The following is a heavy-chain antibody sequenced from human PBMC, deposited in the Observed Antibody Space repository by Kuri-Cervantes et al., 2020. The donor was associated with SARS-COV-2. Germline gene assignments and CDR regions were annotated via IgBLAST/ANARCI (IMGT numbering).Heavy chain of an antibody. J-gene: IGHJ3*02. Sequence: SETLSLTCTVSGGPISSSSYYWGWIRQPPGKGLEWIGSIYYSGSTYYNPSLKSRVTISVDTSKNQFSLKLSSVTAADTAVYYCARAGSYLDAFDIWGQGTMVTVSS. V-gene: IGHV4-39*07. CDR3: ARAGSYLDAFDI. CDR2: IYYSGST. D-gene: IGHD1-26*01. CDR1: GGPISSSSYY.